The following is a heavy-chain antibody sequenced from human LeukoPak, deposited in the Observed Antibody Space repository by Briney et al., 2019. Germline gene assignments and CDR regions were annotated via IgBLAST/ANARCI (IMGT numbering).Heavy chain of an antibody. V-gene: IGHV4-4*09. D-gene: IGHD3-22*01. J-gene: IGHJ6*03. Sequence: SETLSLTCTVSGGSISSYYWSWIRQPPGKGLEWIGYIYTSGSTNYNPSLKSRVTISVDTSKNQFSLKLSSVTAADTAVYYCASSRYYYDSSGYTLDYYYYCMDVWGKGTTVTVSS. CDR3: ASSRYYYDSSGYTLDYYYYCMDV. CDR1: GGSISSYY. CDR2: IYTSGST.